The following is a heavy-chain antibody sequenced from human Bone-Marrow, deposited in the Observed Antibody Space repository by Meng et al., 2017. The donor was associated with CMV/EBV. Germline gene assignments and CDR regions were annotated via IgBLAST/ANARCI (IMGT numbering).Heavy chain of an antibody. CDR1: GFTFSSYW. CDR3: AKHIPFGDF. Sequence: GESLKISCAASGFTFSSYWMSWVRQAPGKGLEWVANIKYDGSEKFYVDSVKGRFTISRDNSKNTLYLQMNSLRAEDTAVYYCAKHIPFGDFWGQGTLVTVSS. J-gene: IGHJ4*02. CDR2: IKYDGSEK. D-gene: IGHD3-16*01. V-gene: IGHV3-7*03.